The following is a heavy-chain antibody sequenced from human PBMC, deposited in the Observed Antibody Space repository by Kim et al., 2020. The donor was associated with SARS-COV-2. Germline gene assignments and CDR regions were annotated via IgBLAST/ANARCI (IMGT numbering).Heavy chain of an antibody. CDR1: GFIFRSYS. V-gene: IGHV3-7*01. CDR3: ARGQGLDY. CDR2: IKQDRSDK. Sequence: GGSLRLSCAASGFIFRSYSMTWVRQAPGKGLEWLANIKQDRSDKYYVDSVKGRFTISRDNAKNSVYLQMSSLRAEDTALYYCARGQGLDYWGPGALVTVSS. J-gene: IGHJ4*02.